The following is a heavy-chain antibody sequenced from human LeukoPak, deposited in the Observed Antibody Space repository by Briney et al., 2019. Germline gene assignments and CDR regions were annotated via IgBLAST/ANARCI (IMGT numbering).Heavy chain of an antibody. J-gene: IGHJ5*02. D-gene: IGHD5-24*01. Sequence: GGSLRLSCAASGFTFSSYSMNWVRQAPGKGLVWVSRINSDGSSTSYADSVKGRFTISRDNAKNTLYLQMNSLRAEDTAVYYCASGYANYNNWFDPWGQGTLVTVSS. V-gene: IGHV3-74*01. CDR2: INSDGSST. CDR3: ASGYANYNNWFDP. CDR1: GFTFSSYS.